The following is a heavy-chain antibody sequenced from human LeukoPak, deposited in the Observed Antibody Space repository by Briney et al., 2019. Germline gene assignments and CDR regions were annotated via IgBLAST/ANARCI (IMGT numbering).Heavy chain of an antibody. CDR1: GGSINSYY. CDR3: ATMVGPTLFDY. Sequence: SETLTHICTVSGGSINSYYWVWIRQPAGKGLEWIGHFYSSGSTNYNPSLKSRLTMSVDTSKSQFSLNLRSVTAADTAIYYCATMVGPTLFDYWGQGALVTVSS. D-gene: IGHD1-26*01. V-gene: IGHV4-4*07. CDR2: FYSSGST. J-gene: IGHJ4*02.